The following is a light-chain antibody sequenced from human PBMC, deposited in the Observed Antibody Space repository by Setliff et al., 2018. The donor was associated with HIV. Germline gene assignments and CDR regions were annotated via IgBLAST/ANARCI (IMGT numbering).Light chain of an antibody. CDR2: EVN. CDR1: SSNIGSYKL. J-gene: IGLJ2*01. CDR3: CSYAGVSPSLV. Sequence: QSVLTQPASVSGSPGQSITISCTGTSSNIGSYKLVSWYQQRPGKAPKLFIYEVNQRPSGVSNRFSGSKSGNTASLTISGLQAEDEADYYCCSYAGVSPSLVFGGGTKATVL. V-gene: IGLV2-23*02.